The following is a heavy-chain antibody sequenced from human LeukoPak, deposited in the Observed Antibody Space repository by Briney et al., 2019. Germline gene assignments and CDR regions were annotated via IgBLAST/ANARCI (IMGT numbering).Heavy chain of an antibody. CDR3: ARATAIMVRGVTHNYYYYYMDV. V-gene: IGHV3-74*01. J-gene: IGHJ6*03. CDR2: INSDGSST. D-gene: IGHD3-10*01. Sequence: GGSLRLSCAASGFTFSSYWMHWVRHAPGKGLGWVSRINSDGSSTSYADSVKGRFTISRDNAKNTLYLQMNSLRAEDTAVYYCARATAIMVRGVTHNYYYYYMDVWGKGTTVTVSS. CDR1: GFTFSSYW.